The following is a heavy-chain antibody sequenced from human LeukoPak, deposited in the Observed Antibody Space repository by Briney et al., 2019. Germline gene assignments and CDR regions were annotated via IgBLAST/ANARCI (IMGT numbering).Heavy chain of an antibody. D-gene: IGHD3-10*01. Sequence: PGGSLRLSCAASGFTFSSYAMSWVRQAPGKGLQWVSAVTSGVTTYYADSVKGRFTISRDNSKSTLYLQMSSLRADDTAVYYCTKGDYLGSGNSYTFDYWGQGTLVTVSS. CDR3: TKGDYLGSGNSYTFDY. V-gene: IGHV3-23*01. CDR2: VTSGVTT. CDR1: GFTFSSYA. J-gene: IGHJ4*02.